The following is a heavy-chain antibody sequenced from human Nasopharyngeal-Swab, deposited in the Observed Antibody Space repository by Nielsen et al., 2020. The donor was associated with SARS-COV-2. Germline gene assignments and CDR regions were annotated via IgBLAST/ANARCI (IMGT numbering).Heavy chain of an antibody. J-gene: IGHJ4*02. D-gene: IGHD3-22*01. CDR1: GFTFSSYG. CDR2: IWYDGSNK. V-gene: IGHV3-30*02. CDR3: AKDDNYYDSSGYGN. Sequence: GESLKISCAASGFTFSSYGMHWVRQAPGKGLEWVAVIWYDGSNKYYADSVKGRFTISRDNSKNTLYLQMNSLRAEDTAVYYCAKDDNYYDSSGYGNWGQGTLVTVSS.